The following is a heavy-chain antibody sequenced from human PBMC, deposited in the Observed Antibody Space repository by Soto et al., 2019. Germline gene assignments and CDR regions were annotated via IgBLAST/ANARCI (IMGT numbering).Heavy chain of an antibody. D-gene: IGHD2-15*01. J-gene: IGHJ3*02. CDR3: ARGWGYCSGGSCPADI. V-gene: IGHV1-2*02. CDR2: INPNSGGT. CDR1: GYTFTGYY. Sequence: PGGSLRLSCKASGYTFTGYYMHWVRQAPGQGLEWMGWINPNSGGTNYAQKFQGRVTMTRDTSISTAYMELSRLRSDDTAVYYCARGWGYCSGGSCPADIWGQGTMVTVS.